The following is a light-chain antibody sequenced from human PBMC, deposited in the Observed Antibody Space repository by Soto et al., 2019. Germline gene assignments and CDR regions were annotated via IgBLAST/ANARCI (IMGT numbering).Light chain of an antibody. CDR2: DVS. J-gene: IGLJ2*01. V-gene: IGLV2-14*01. CDR3: TSYTSSSTRV. CDR1: SSDVGGYND. Sequence: QSALTQPASVSGSPGQSITISCTGTSSDVGGYNDVSWYQQHPGKAPKLMIYDVSNRPSGVSNRFSGSKSGNTASLTISGLQAEDEADYYYTSYTSSSTRVFGGGTKLTVL.